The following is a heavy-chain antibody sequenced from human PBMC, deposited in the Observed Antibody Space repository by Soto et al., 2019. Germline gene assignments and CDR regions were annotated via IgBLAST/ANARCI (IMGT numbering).Heavy chain of an antibody. D-gene: IGHD3-22*01. CDR1: GGSISSYY. CDR2: IYYSGST. V-gene: IGHV4-59*01. CDR3: ARDFLKDSSPPV. J-gene: IGHJ4*02. Sequence: SETLSLTCTVSGGSISSYYWSWIRQPPGKGLEWIGYIYYSGSTNYNPSLKSRVTISVDTSKSQFSLKLSSVTAADTAVYYCARDFLKDSSPPVWGQGTLVTVSS.